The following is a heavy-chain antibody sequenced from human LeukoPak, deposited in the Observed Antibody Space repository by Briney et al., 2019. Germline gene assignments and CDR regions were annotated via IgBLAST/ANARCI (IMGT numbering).Heavy chain of an antibody. V-gene: IGHV1-69*13. CDR1: GGTFSSYA. CDR3: ARPTRIRYCSSTSCLLRPYYYGMDV. J-gene: IGHJ6*02. D-gene: IGHD2-2*01. CDR2: IIPIFGTA. Sequence: GAPVKVSCKASGGTFSSYAISWVRQAPGQGLEWMGGIIPIFGTANYAQKFQGRVTITADESTSTAYMELSSLRSEDTAVYYCARPTRIRYCSSTSCLLRPYYYGMDVWGQGTTVTVSS.